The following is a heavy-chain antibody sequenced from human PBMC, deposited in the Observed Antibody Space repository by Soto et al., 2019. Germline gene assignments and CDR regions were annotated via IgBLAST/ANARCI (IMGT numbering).Heavy chain of an antibody. CDR1: GFNFRSYS. J-gene: IGHJ6*02. Sequence: VQLVESGGALVQPGGSLRLSCAGSGFNFRSYSMNWVRQAPGKGLEWVSYIGSTERTIYYADSVKGRFTISRDNARKSVYLQMNSLRDEDTAVYSCARGLWFGEFPGGGFGMDVWGQGTTVTVSS. V-gene: IGHV3-48*02. CDR3: ARGLWFGEFPGGGFGMDV. D-gene: IGHD3-10*01. CDR2: IGSTERTI.